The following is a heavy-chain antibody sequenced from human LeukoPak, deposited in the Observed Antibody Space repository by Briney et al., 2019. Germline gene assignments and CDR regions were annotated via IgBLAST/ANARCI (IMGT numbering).Heavy chain of an antibody. CDR2: INPNSGGT. V-gene: IGHV1-2*02. J-gene: IGHJ4*02. CDR3: ARTSIAARRADFDY. Sequence: ASVKVSCKASGYTFTGYYMHWVRQAPGQGLEWMEWINPNSGGTNYAQKFQGRVTLTRDTPARTAFMELNRLTSDDTAVYYCARTSIAARRADFDYWGQGTVVTVSS. D-gene: IGHD6-6*01. CDR1: GYTFTGYY.